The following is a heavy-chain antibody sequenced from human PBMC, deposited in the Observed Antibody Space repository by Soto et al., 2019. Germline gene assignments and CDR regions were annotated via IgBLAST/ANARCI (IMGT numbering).Heavy chain of an antibody. CDR3: AKDHHLNWNDYYYYYMDV. Sequence: GGSLRLSCAASGFTFSSYGMHWVRQAPGKGLEWVAVISYDGSNKYYADSVKGRFTISRDNSKNTLYLQMNSLRAEDTAVYYCAKDHHLNWNDYYYYYMDVWGKGTTVTVSS. J-gene: IGHJ6*03. V-gene: IGHV3-30*18. CDR2: ISYDGSNK. D-gene: IGHD1-1*01. CDR1: GFTFSSYG.